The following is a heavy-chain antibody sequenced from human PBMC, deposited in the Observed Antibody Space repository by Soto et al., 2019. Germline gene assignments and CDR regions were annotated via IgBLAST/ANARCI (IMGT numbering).Heavy chain of an antibody. CDR1: GGSISSGGYS. CDR3: ARGGVDYYDSSGYYFSPYYFDY. CDR2: IYHSGST. V-gene: IGHV4-30-2*01. Sequence: QQQLQESGSGLVKPSQTLSLTCAVSGGSISSGGYSWSWIRQPPGKGLEWIGYIYHSGSTYYNPSLKSRVTISVDRSKNQFSLKLSSVTAADMAVYYCARGGVDYYDSSGYYFSPYYFDYWGQGTLVTVSS. D-gene: IGHD3-22*01. J-gene: IGHJ4*02.